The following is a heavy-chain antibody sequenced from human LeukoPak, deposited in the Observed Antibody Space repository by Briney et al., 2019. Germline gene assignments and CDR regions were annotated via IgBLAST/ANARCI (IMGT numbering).Heavy chain of an antibody. V-gene: IGHV4-39*01. Sequence: PSEPLSLPCTVSSVSISTSSYYWRWVRQPPGKGLEWIGTIHYRGITYYKPSLKGRVTMSIDTSQNQFSLKLSSVTAADTAVYYCARQGSSSWPFDYWGQGSLVTVSS. J-gene: IGHJ4*02. CDR2: IHYRGIT. D-gene: IGHD6-13*01. CDR1: SVSISTSSYY. CDR3: ARQGSSSWPFDY.